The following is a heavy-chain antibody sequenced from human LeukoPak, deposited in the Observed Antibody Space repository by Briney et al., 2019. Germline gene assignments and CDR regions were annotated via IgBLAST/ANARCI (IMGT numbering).Heavy chain of an antibody. D-gene: IGHD2-21*02. J-gene: IGHJ4*01. CDR2: IAGSSGYI. V-gene: IGHV3-21*01. CDR1: GFTFSSYT. Sequence: KPGGSLRLSCAASGFTFSSYTMNWVRQAPGKGLEWVSSIAGSSGYISYADSVKGRFTISRDNAKKSLYLQVTSLTAEDTAVYYCARDRGAYCGGDCYLGFDYWGRGTLVTVSS. CDR3: ARDRGAYCGGDCYLGFDY.